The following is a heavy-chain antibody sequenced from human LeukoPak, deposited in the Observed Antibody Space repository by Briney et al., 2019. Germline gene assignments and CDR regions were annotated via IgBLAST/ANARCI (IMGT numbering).Heavy chain of an antibody. CDR2: IYYSGST. CDR1: GGSISSYY. V-gene: IGHV4-59*01. D-gene: IGHD2-15*01. Sequence: SETLSLTCTVSGGSISSYYWSWIRQPPGKGLEWIGYIYYSGSTNYNPSLKSRVTISVDTSKNQFSLKLGSVTAADTAVYYCARGVLCGSCYYYYGMDVWGQGTTVTVSS. J-gene: IGHJ6*02. CDR3: ARGVLCGSCYYYYGMDV.